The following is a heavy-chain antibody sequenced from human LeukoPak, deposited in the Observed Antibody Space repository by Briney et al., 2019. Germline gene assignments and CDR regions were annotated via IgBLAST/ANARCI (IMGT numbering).Heavy chain of an antibody. V-gene: IGHV1-46*01. CDR3: ARFPPNQYQLAIVGRAFDI. CDR1: GYTFTSNY. J-gene: IGHJ3*02. D-gene: IGHD2-2*01. Sequence: ASVNVSCKASGYTFTSNYMHWVRQAAGQGLERMGITNPSGGTTSNAQKFQGRVTMTRDTSTSTVYMELSSLRSEDSAVYYCARFPPNQYQLAIVGRAFDIWGQGRMVTVSS. CDR2: TNPSGGTT.